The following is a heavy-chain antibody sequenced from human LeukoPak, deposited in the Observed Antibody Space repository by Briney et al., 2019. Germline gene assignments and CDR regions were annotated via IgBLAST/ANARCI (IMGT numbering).Heavy chain of an antibody. CDR1: GYSFSNYW. CDR2: VYPRDSYT. V-gene: IGHV5-51*01. J-gene: IGHJ4*02. CDR3: ARPGERSRRDWNLDQ. D-gene: IGHD1-1*01. Sequence: GESLKISCKASGYSFSNYWIGWVRQVPETGLEWMGIVYPRDSYTRYSPSFQGQVTISADKSISTAYLQWSSLKASDTAVYYCARPGERSRRDWNLDQWGQGTLVTVST.